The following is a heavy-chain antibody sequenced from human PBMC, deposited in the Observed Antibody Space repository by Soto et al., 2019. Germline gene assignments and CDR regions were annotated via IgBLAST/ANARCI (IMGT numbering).Heavy chain of an antibody. CDR2: ISSSGSTK. CDR3: ARVGDGYNLNY. CDR1: GFTFSRYE. V-gene: IGHV3-48*03. Sequence: QPGGSLRLSCAASGFTFSRYEMNWVRQAPGKGLEWVSYISSSGSTKYYADSVKGRFTISRDNAKNSLYLQMNSLRVEDTAVYYCARVGDGYNLNYWGQGTLVTVSS. J-gene: IGHJ4*02. D-gene: IGHD5-12*01.